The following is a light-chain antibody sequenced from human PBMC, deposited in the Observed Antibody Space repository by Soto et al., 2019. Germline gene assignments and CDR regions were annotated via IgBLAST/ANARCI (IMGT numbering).Light chain of an antibody. CDR3: QQANSFPIT. CDR2: AAS. J-gene: IGKJ5*01. Sequence: DIQMAQSPSSLSAPVGDRVTITCRASQSISSYLNWYQQKPGKAPKLLIYAASSLESGVPSRFSGSGSGTDFTLTISSLQPEDFATYYCQQANSFPITFGQGTRLEIK. CDR1: QSISSY. V-gene: IGKV1-39*01.